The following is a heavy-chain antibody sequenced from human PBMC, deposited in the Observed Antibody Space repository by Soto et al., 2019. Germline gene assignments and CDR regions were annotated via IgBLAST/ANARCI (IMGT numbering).Heavy chain of an antibody. J-gene: IGHJ4*02. Sequence: QVQLVESGGGVVQPGRSLRLSCAASGFTFSSYGMHWVRQAPGKGLEWVAVISYDGSNKYYADSVKGRFTISRDNSKNTLYLQMNSLRVEDTAVYYCAKPYDSSGYSYFDYWGQGTLVTVSS. CDR2: ISYDGSNK. CDR1: GFTFSSYG. CDR3: AKPYDSSGYSYFDY. V-gene: IGHV3-30*18. D-gene: IGHD3-22*01.